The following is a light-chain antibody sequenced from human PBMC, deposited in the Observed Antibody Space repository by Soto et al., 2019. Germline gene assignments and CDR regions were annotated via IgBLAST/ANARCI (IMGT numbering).Light chain of an antibody. CDR1: SSDVGFYNF. Sequence: QSVLTQPPSASGSPGQSLTISCTGTSSDVGFYNFVSWYQQRPGKAPKLVIYDVTNRPSGVSNRFSGSKSGNTASLTISGLQAEDEADYYCSSFTSSITYVFGTGTKVTVL. J-gene: IGLJ1*01. CDR2: DVT. CDR3: SSFTSSITYV. V-gene: IGLV2-14*01.